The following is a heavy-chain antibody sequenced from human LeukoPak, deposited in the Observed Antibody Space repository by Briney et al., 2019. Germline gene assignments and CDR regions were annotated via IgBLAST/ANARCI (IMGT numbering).Heavy chain of an antibody. D-gene: IGHD1-1*01. CDR1: GGSISSYY. Sequence: SETLSLTCTVSGGSISSYYWSWIRQPPGKGLEWIGYIYYSGSTNYNPSLKSRVTISVDTSKNQFSLKLSSVTAADTAVYYCARRSRTGTTGLAFDIWGQGTMVTVSS. CDR2: IYYSGST. V-gene: IGHV4-59*08. J-gene: IGHJ3*02. CDR3: ARRSRTGTTGLAFDI.